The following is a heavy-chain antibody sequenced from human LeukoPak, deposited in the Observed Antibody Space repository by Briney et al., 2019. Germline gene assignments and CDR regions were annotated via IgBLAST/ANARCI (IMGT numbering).Heavy chain of an antibody. CDR1: GGSISSGGYY. CDR2: IYYSGST. Sequence: SQTLSLTCTVSGGSISSGGYYWSWIRQHPGKGLEWIGYIYYSGSTYYNPSLKSRVTISVDTSKNQFSLKLSSVTAADTAVYYCARHPGPSLEWLPQHYYYYYMDVWGKGTTVTVSS. J-gene: IGHJ6*03. V-gene: IGHV4-31*03. D-gene: IGHD3-3*01. CDR3: ARHPGPSLEWLPQHYYYYYMDV.